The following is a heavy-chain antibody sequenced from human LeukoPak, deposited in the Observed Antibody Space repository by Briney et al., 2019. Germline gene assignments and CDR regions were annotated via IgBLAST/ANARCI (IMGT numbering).Heavy chain of an antibody. CDR2: INPNSGGT. J-gene: IGHJ5*02. V-gene: IGHV1-2*06. CDR3: ARARYCSSTSCYWFDP. D-gene: IGHD2-2*01. Sequence: ASVKLSCKASGYTFTGYYMHWVRQAPGQGLEWMGRINPNSGGTNYAQKFQGRVTMTRDTSISTAYMELSRLRSDDTAVYYCARARYCSSTSCYWFDPWGQGTLVTVSS. CDR1: GYTFTGYY.